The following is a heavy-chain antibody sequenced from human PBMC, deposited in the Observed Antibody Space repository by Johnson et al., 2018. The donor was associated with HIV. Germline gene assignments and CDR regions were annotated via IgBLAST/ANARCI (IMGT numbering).Heavy chain of an antibody. CDR2: IWYDGSNK. J-gene: IGHJ3*02. CDR3: AKDIGDGYNRWGAFDI. V-gene: IGHV3-33*06. CDR1: GFSFSSYG. Sequence: QVHLVESGGGVVQPGRSLRLSCAASGFSFSSYGMHWVRQAPGKGLEWVAIIWYDGSNKFYADSVKGRFTISRDNSKNTLYLQMNRLRAEDTAVYYCAKDIGDGYNRWGAFDIWGQGTMVTVSA. D-gene: IGHD5-24*01.